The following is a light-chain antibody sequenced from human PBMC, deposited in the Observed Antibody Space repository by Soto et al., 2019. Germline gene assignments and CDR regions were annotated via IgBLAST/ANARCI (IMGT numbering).Light chain of an antibody. CDR2: GAS. Sequence: EMVLTQSPGTLYSSPGERATLSCRASQSVSSSYLAWYQQKPGQAPRLLIYGASSRATGIPDRFSGSGSGTDFALTISRLEPEDFAVYYCQQYGSSPLTFGQGTKVEIK. CDR3: QQYGSSPLT. J-gene: IGKJ1*01. CDR1: QSVSSSY. V-gene: IGKV3-20*01.